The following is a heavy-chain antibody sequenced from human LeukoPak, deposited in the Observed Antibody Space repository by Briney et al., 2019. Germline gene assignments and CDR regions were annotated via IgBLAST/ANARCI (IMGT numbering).Heavy chain of an antibody. CDR1: GFTFSSYW. Sequence: PGGALRLSCAASGFTFSSYWMHWVRQGPGKGLMWVPRIKSDGSSTTYADSVKGRFTISRDNAKNTLYLQMNSLRAEDTAVYYCARAARSWYEGRFDYWGQGTLVTVSS. D-gene: IGHD6-13*01. J-gene: IGHJ4*02. CDR2: IKSDGSST. CDR3: ARAARSWYEGRFDY. V-gene: IGHV3-74*01.